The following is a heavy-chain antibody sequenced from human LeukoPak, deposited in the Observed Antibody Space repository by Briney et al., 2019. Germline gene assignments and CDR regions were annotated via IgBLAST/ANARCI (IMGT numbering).Heavy chain of an antibody. CDR2: ISDSGDST. Sequence: GGSLRLSCAASGFTFSSYAMTWVRQAPGKGLEWVSIISDSGDSTYYADSVKGRLTISRDNSKKTVWLQMNSLRAEDTAVYYCAKFRGTTVTNFDYWGQGTLVTVSS. J-gene: IGHJ4*02. CDR3: AKFRGTTVTNFDY. CDR1: GFTFSSYA. D-gene: IGHD4-11*01. V-gene: IGHV3-23*01.